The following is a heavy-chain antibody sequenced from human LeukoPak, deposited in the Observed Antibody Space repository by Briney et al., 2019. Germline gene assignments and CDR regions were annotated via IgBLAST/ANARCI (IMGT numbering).Heavy chain of an antibody. CDR2: IYYSGST. D-gene: IGHD5-12*01. V-gene: IGHV4-39*07. CDR1: GGSISSSSYY. J-gene: IGHJ4*02. Sequence: PSETLSLTCTISGGSISSSSYYWGWIRQPPGKGLEWIGSIYYSGSTYYNPSLKSRVTISVDTSKNQFSLKLSSVTAADTAVYYCARVVLSWSSGYEYYFDYWGQGTLVTVSS. CDR3: ARVVLSWSSGYEYYFDY.